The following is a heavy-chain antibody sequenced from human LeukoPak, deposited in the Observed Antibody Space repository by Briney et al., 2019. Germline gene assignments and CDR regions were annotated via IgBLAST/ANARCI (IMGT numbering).Heavy chain of an antibody. Sequence: PSETLSLTCTVSGDSLSSYYGSWIRQPPGKGLEWIGYIYHSGSTNYNPSLKSRVTISADTSKDQFSLKLASVTAADTAVYYCATGYSSTWYYFDYWGQGTLVTVSS. CDR1: GDSLSSYY. CDR2: IYHSGST. J-gene: IGHJ4*02. D-gene: IGHD6-13*01. CDR3: ATGYSSTWYYFDY. V-gene: IGHV4-59*01.